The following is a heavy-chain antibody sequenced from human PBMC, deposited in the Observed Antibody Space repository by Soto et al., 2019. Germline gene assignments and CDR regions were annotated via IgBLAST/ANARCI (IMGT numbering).Heavy chain of an antibody. V-gene: IGHV3-33*01. J-gene: IGHJ6*02. CDR3: ARDPSYYYYYGMDV. Sequence: GGSLRLSCAASGFTFSSYGMHWVRQAPGKGLEWVAVIWYDGSNKYYADSVKGRFTISRDNSKNTLYLQMNSLRAKDTAVYYCARDPSYYYYYGMDVWGQGTTVTVSS. CDR2: IWYDGSNK. CDR1: GFTFSSYG.